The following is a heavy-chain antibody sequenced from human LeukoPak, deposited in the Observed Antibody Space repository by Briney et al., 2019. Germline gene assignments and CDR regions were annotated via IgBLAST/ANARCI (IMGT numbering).Heavy chain of an antibody. V-gene: IGHV3-11*06. CDR1: GFTFSDYY. J-gene: IGHJ6*04. Sequence: GRSLRLSCAASGFTFSDYYMSWIRQAPGKWLEWVSYIISSSSYTDYTDSVKGRFTISRDNAKNSLYLQMNSLRAEDTAVYYCARGYYYYGMDVWGKGTTVTVSS. CDR3: ARGYYYYGMDV. CDR2: IISSSSYT.